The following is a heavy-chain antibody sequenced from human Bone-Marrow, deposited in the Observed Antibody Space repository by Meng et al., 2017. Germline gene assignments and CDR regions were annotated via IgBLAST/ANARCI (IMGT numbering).Heavy chain of an antibody. D-gene: IGHD5-18*01. V-gene: IGHV7-4-1*02. Sequence: ASVKVSCKSSGYTFTRYTINWVRQAPGQGLEWMGPINSNTGDPSYAQGFTGRFVFSLDTSVNTAYLQISSLTAEDTAVYYCARDEGGNWYGYVFDYWGQGTLVTVSS. CDR1: GYTFTRYT. J-gene: IGHJ4*02. CDR2: INSNTGDP. CDR3: ARDEGGNWYGYVFDY.